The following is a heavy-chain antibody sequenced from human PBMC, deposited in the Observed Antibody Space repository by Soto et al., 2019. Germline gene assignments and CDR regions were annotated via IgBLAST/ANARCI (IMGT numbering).Heavy chain of an antibody. CDR3: ASAESAGSSSRY. CDR1: GSTFRTYG. V-gene: IGHV3-21*01. D-gene: IGHD2-2*01. Sequence: EVQVVESGGGLVKPGGSLRLSCTASGSTFRTYGMNWVRQAPGKGLEWVSSISNSGDYIYYADSVQGRFTISRDNAKNSLYLHMNSLGAEDTAVYFCASAESAGSSSRYWGQGILVTVSS. J-gene: IGHJ4*02. CDR2: ISNSGDYI.